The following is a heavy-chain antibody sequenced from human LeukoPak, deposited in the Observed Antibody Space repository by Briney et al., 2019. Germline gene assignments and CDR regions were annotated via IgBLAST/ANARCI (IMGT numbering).Heavy chain of an antibody. D-gene: IGHD6-13*01. V-gene: IGHV3-9*01. Sequence: PGGSLRLSWAASGFTFDEYAMHWVRQAAGKGLGLVSGISWSSVSIGFAASVKGRFTISTDNANNSPYLQMNSLRAEDTALYYCAKDIFAGIAAAGAIDYWGQGTLVTVSS. CDR1: GFTFDEYA. J-gene: IGHJ4*02. CDR2: ISWSSVSI. CDR3: AKDIFAGIAAAGAIDY.